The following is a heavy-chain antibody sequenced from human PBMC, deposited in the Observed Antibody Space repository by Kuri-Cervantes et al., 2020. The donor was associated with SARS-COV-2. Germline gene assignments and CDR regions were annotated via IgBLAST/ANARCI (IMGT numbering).Heavy chain of an antibody. J-gene: IGHJ3*02. CDR2: IIPILGIA. D-gene: IGHD5-12*01. CDR3: ARGLHSGYAPYAFDI. Sequence: SVKVSCKASGYTFTSYAMHWVRQAPGQRLEWMGRIIPILGIANYAQKFQGRVTITADKSTSTAYMELSSLRSEDTAVYYCARGLHSGYAPYAFDIWGQGTMVTVSS. V-gene: IGHV1-69*04. CDR1: GYTFTSYA.